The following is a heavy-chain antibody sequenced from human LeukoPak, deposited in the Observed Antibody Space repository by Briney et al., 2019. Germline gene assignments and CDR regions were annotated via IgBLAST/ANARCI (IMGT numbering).Heavy chain of an antibody. D-gene: IGHD3-3*01. J-gene: IGHJ5*02. CDR2: IYTSGST. CDR3: ARGWARGYDFWSDNWFDP. CDR1: GSSISSGSYY. V-gene: IGHV4-61*02. Sequence: SETLSLTCTVSGSSISSGSYYWSWIRQPAGKGLEWIGRIYTSGSTNYNPSLKSRVTISVDTSKNQFSLKLSSVTAADTAVYYCARGWARGYDFWSDNWFDPWGQGTLVTVSS.